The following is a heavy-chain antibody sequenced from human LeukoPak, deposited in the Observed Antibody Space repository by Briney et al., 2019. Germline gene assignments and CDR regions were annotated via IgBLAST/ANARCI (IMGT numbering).Heavy chain of an antibody. D-gene: IGHD6-25*01. CDR3: ARSSSDGYHLFDY. J-gene: IGHJ4*02. V-gene: IGHV3-72*01. CDR2: IRNKANSYTT. CDR1: GFTFSDHY. Sequence: GGSLRLSCAASGFTFSDHYMDWVHQAPGKGLEWVGRIRNKANSYTTEYAASVKGRFTISRDDSKTSVSLQMSSLKTEDTAMYYCARSSSDGYHLFDYWGQGTVVTVSS.